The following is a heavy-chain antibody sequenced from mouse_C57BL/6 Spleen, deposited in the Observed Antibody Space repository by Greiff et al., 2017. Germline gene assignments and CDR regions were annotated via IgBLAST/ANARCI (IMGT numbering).Heavy chain of an antibody. D-gene: IGHD1-1*01. CDR1: GYTFTDYN. V-gene: IGHV1-18*01. Sequence: VQLQQSGPELVKPGASVKIPCKASGYTFTDYNMAWVKQSHGKSLEWIGDINPNNGGTIYNQKFKGKATLTVDKSSSTAYMELRSLTSEDTAVYYCARRGDYGSSSFDYWGQGTTLTVAS. CDR2: INPNNGGT. J-gene: IGHJ2*01. CDR3: ARRGDYGSSSFDY.